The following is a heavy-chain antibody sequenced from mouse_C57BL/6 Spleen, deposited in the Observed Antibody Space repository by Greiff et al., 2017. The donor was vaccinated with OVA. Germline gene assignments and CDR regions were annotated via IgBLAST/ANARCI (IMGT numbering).Heavy chain of an antibody. D-gene: IGHD1-1*01. V-gene: IGHV5-9*01. CDR3: ARHGGYYGFYYAMDY. J-gene: IGHJ4*01. CDR2: ISGGGGNT. Sequence: EVKVVESGGGLVKPGGSLKLSCAASGFTFSSYTMSWVRQTPEKRLEWVATISGGGGNTYYPDSVKGRFTISRDNAKNTLYLQMSSLRSEDTALYYCARHGGYYGFYYAMDYWGQGTSVTVSS. CDR1: GFTFSSYT.